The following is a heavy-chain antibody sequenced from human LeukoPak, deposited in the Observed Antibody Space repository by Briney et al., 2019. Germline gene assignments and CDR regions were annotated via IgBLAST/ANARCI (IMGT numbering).Heavy chain of an antibody. CDR2: INPNSGGT. D-gene: IGHD5-18*01. V-gene: IGHV1-2*02. CDR3: ARAVYSYGYFDY. Sequence: ASVKVSCKASGYTFTAYYMHWVRQAPGQGLEWMGWINPNSGGTNYAQKFQGRVTMTRDASITTAYMELSRLRSDDAAVYYCARAVYSYGYFDYWGQGTLVTVSS. CDR1: GYTFTAYY. J-gene: IGHJ4*02.